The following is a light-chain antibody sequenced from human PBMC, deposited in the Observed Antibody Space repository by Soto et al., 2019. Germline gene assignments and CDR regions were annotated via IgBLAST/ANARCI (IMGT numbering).Light chain of an antibody. V-gene: IGKV1-27*01. CDR1: QGSSNY. Sequence: DIQMTKSPSSLSASVGDRVTITCRASQGSSNYLAWYQQKPGKVPKLLIYAASTLQSGGPSRFSGSGSGTDFTLTISSLQTEDGATYYCQKYNSAPPLTFGGGTKVEIK. J-gene: IGKJ4*01. CDR3: QKYNSAPPLT. CDR2: AAS.